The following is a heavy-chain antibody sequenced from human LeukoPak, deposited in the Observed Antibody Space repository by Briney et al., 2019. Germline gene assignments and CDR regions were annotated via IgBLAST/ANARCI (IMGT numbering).Heavy chain of an antibody. V-gene: IGHV3-23*01. CDR1: GFTSSSYA. D-gene: IGHD2-2*01. J-gene: IGHJ4*02. CDR3: AKHRSGVVPAVFDY. CDR2: ISGSGVST. Sequence: GGSLRLSCAASGFTSSSYAMSWVRQAPGKGLEWVSGISGSGVSTYYADSVKGRFTISRDISKNTLYLQMNTLRAEDTAVYYCAKHRSGVVPAVFDYWGQGTLVTVSS.